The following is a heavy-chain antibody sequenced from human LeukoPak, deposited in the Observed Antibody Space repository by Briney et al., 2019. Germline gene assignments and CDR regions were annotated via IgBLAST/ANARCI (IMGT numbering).Heavy chain of an antibody. Sequence: ASVKVSCKASGGTFSSYAISWVRQAPGQGLEWMGRIIPIFGTANYAQKFQGRVTITTDESTSTAYMELSSLRSEDTAVYYCARGIDYFNDAFDIWGQGTMVTVSS. CDR1: GGTFSSYA. CDR3: ARGIDYFNDAFDI. CDR2: IIPIFGTA. J-gene: IGHJ3*02. D-gene: IGHD5-12*01. V-gene: IGHV1-69*05.